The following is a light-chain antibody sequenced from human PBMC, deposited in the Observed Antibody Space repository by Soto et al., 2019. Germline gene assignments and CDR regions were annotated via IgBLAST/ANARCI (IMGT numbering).Light chain of an antibody. CDR1: QSISKS. Sequence: DIQMTQSPSTLSAFVGDRVTITCRASQSISKSLAWYQQKPGKAPKLLIYDASSLESGVPSRFSGSGSGTEFTLTISSLQPDDFATYYCQQYNSYPLTFGGGTKVDIK. CDR3: QQYNSYPLT. J-gene: IGKJ4*01. V-gene: IGKV1-5*01. CDR2: DAS.